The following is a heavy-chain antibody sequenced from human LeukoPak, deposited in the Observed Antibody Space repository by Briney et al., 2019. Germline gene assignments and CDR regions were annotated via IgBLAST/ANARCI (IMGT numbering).Heavy chain of an antibody. J-gene: IGHJ3*02. CDR2: INHSGST. CDR3: ARPLWFGGPPDAFDI. D-gene: IGHD3-10*01. V-gene: IGHV4-39*07. CDR1: GGSISSGSYY. Sequence: SETLSLTCTVSGGSISSGSYYWGWIRQPPGKGLEWIGEINHSGSTNYNPSLKSRVTISVDTSKNQFSLKLSSVTAADTAVYYCARPLWFGGPPDAFDIWGQGTMVTVSS.